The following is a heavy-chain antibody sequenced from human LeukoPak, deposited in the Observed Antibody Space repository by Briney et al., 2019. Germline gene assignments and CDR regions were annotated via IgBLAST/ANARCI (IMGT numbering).Heavy chain of an antibody. CDR2: IKQDGSDK. J-gene: IGHJ6*03. CDR1: GFTFSSYD. V-gene: IGHV3-7*01. Sequence: GGSLRLSCAASGFTFSSYDMTWVRQAPGRGLEWVANIKQDGSDKYYVDSVKGRFTISRDNAKNSLYLQMNSLRAEDTAVYYCAAGEYYDSSGLLRLDYYYYYMDVWGKGTTVTISS. D-gene: IGHD3-22*01. CDR3: AAGEYYDSSGLLRLDYYYYYMDV.